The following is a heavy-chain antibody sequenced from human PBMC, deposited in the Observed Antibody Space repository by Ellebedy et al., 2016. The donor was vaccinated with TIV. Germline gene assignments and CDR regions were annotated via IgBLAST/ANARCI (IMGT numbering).Heavy chain of an antibody. D-gene: IGHD3-10*01. CDR1: GFTFSSYS. CDR2: ISSSSSSI. Sequence: PGGSLRLSCAASGFTFSSYSMNWVRQAPGKGLEWVSSISSSSSSIYYADSLKGRFTISRDNAKNSLYLQMNSLRAEDTAVYYCARTYGSGSSTHYYGMDVWGQGTTVTVSS. J-gene: IGHJ6*02. V-gene: IGHV3-21*01. CDR3: ARTYGSGSSTHYYGMDV.